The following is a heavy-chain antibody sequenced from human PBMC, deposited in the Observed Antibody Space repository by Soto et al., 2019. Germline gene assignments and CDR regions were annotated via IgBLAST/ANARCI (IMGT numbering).Heavy chain of an antibody. J-gene: IGHJ4*02. D-gene: IGHD3-22*01. CDR3: ARAAYYDSSGSYPGYFDD. CDR1: GFTFSRYW. V-gene: IGHV3-74*01. CDR2: IDRDGSRT. Sequence: LRLSCAASGFTFSRYWIHWVRQAPGKGLVWVSRIDRDGSRTTYADSVRGRFTISRDNAKNTLFLQMNSLTAEDTAVYYCARAAYYDSSGSYPGYFDDWGQGTLGTVSS.